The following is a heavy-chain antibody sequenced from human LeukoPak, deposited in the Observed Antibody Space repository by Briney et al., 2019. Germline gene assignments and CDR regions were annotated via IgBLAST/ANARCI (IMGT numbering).Heavy chain of an antibody. CDR2: IYSGGST. D-gene: IGHD3-10*01. V-gene: IGHV3-66*01. CDR3: ARSALLWFGPDAFDI. Sequence: PGGSLRLSCAASGFTVSSNYMSWVRQAPGKGLEWVSVIYSGGSTYYADSVKGRFTISRDNSKNTLYLQMNSLRAEDTAVYYCARSALLWFGPDAFDIWGQGTMVTVSS. J-gene: IGHJ3*02. CDR1: GFTVSSNY.